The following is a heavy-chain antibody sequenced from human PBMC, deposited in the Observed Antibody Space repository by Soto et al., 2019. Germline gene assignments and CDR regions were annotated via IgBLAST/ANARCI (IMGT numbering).Heavy chain of an antibody. J-gene: IGHJ4*02. CDR3: AKYYDSSGLYFDY. CDR1: GFTFSSYA. V-gene: IGHV3-23*01. Sequence: EVQLLESGGGLVQPGGSLRLSCAASGFTFSSYAMSWVRQAPGKGLQWVSAISGSGGSTYYADSVKGRFTISRDNSKNTLSLQMNSLRAEDMAVYYCAKYYDSSGLYFDYWGQGTLVTVSS. D-gene: IGHD3-22*01. CDR2: ISGSGGST.